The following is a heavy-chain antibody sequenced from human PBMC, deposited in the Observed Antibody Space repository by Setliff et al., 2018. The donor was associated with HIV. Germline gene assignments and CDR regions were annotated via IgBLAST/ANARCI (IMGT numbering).Heavy chain of an antibody. V-gene: IGHV1-3*03. Sequence: ASVKVSCKASGYIFTSYAMHWVRQAPGQRLEWMGWINAGNGNTKYSQEFQGRVTITRDTPASTAYMELSSLRSEDMAVYYCARESGDAFDIWGQGTMVTVSS. CDR1: GYIFTSYA. J-gene: IGHJ3*02. CDR2: INAGNGNT. CDR3: ARESGDAFDI.